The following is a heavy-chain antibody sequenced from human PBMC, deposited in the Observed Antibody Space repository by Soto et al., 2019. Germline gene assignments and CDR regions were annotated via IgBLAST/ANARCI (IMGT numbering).Heavy chain of an antibody. Sequence: QVQLVQSGAEVKKPGASVKVSCKASGYTFSSYGISWVRQAPGQGLQWVGWISAYNGNINYAQKLQGRVTMTRDTSTTTAYMELRSLRSDDTAVYYCARSLGSSSWYDYWGQGTLVTVSS. V-gene: IGHV1-18*01. D-gene: IGHD6-13*01. CDR1: GYTFSSYG. J-gene: IGHJ4*02. CDR3: ARSLGSSSWYDY. CDR2: ISAYNGNI.